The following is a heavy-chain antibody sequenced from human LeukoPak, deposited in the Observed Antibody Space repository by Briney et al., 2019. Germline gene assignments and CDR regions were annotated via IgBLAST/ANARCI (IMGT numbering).Heavy chain of an antibody. J-gene: IGHJ5*02. D-gene: IGHD3-10*01. Sequence: GGSLRLSCAASGFTFSSYAMHWVRQAPGKGLEWVAVISYDGSNKYYADSVKGRSTISRDNSKNTLYLQMNSLRAEDTAVYYCAREGVYNWFDPWGQGTLVTVSS. V-gene: IGHV3-30*04. CDR3: AREGVYNWFDP. CDR2: ISYDGSNK. CDR1: GFTFSSYA.